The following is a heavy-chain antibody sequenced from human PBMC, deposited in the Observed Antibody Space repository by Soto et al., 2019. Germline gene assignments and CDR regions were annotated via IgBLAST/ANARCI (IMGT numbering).Heavy chain of an antibody. D-gene: IGHD6-13*01. CDR3: ARAPAPLYSSSWYYFDY. J-gene: IGHJ4*02. Sequence: SGGSLRLSCAASGFTFSDYYMSWIRQAPGKGLEWVSYISSSGSTIYYADSVKGRFTISRDNAKNSLYLQMNSLRAEDTAVYYCARAPAPLYSSSWYYFDYWGQGPLVTVSS. CDR1: GFTFSDYY. V-gene: IGHV3-11*01. CDR2: ISSSGSTI.